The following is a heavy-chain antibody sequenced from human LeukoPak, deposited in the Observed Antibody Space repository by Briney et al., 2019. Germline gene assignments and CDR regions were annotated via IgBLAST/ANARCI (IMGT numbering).Heavy chain of an antibody. Sequence: PSETLSLTCTVSGGSISSNSYYWGWIRQPPGKGLEWIGSIYYSGSTYYNPSLKSRVTISVDTSKNQFSLKLSSVTAADPAVYYCARINTSNYLDYWGQGTLDTVSS. V-gene: IGHV4-39*01. CDR2: IYYSGST. D-gene: IGHD2-2*01. CDR3: ARINTSNYLDY. CDR1: GGSISSNSYY. J-gene: IGHJ4*02.